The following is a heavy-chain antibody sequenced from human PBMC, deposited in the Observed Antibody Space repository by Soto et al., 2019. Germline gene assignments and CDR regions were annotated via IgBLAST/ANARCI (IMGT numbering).Heavy chain of an antibody. CDR2: IYPGDSDT. CDR3: ARPPIGPKNGWFDP. Sequence: PGESLKISCKDSGYNFANYWIAWVRQMPGKGLEWMGIIYPGDSDTRYSPSFQGQVTISADKSISTAYLQWTSLKASDTAMYYCARPPIGPKNGWFDPWGQGTLVTVSS. J-gene: IGHJ5*02. CDR1: GYNFANYW. V-gene: IGHV5-51*01. D-gene: IGHD2-8*01.